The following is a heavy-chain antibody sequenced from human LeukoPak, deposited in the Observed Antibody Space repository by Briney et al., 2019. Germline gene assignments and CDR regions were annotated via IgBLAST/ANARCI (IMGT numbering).Heavy chain of an antibody. CDR2: INGNGGNT. V-gene: IGHV3-23*01. CDR3: AKDRFASSGYYYDAFDI. Sequence: GVLRLSCAASGFTFTSYAMSWVRQAPGQGLEWVSTINGNGGNTYYADSVKGRFTISRDNSKNTLYLQMNSLRAEDTAVYYCAKDRFASSGYYYDAFDIWGQGTMVTVSS. CDR1: GFTFTSYA. J-gene: IGHJ3*02. D-gene: IGHD3-22*01.